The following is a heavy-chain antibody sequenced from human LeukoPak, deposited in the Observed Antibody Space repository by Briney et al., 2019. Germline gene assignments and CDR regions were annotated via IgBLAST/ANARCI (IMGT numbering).Heavy chain of an antibody. CDR3: ARDITYYGGNSGFDY. V-gene: IGHV1-2*04. J-gene: IGHJ4*02. CDR2: INPNSGGT. CDR1: GYTFTGYY. D-gene: IGHD4-23*01. Sequence: ASVKVSCKASGYTFTGYYMHWVRQAPGQGLEWMGWINPNSGGTNYAQKFQGWVTMTRDTSISTAYMELSRLRSEDTAVYYCARDITYYGGNSGFDYWGQGTLVTVSS.